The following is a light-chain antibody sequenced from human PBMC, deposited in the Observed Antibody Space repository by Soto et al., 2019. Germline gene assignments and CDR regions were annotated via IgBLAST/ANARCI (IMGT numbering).Light chain of an antibody. CDR2: DAS. Sequence: EIVLTQSPATLSLSPGERATLSCRASQSVSSYLAWYQQKPGQAPRLLIYDASNRATGIPARFSGSGSGTDFTLTISSLEPEDFAVYYCQQRSSSPFGGGTKVEIK. V-gene: IGKV3-11*01. CDR3: QQRSSSP. CDR1: QSVSSY. J-gene: IGKJ4*01.